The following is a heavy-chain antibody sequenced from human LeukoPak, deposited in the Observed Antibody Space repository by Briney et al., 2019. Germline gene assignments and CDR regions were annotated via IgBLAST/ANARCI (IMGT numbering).Heavy chain of an antibody. Sequence: GGSLRLSCAASGFTYSSYSMNWVRQAPGKGLEWVSSISTSSSYINYADSVKGRFTISRDNAKNSLYLQMNSLRAEDTAVYYCAKDPTHYRVWDDYDSTVLSYWGQGTLVTVSS. D-gene: IGHD3-22*01. V-gene: IGHV3-21*01. CDR2: ISTSSSYI. J-gene: IGHJ4*02. CDR1: GFTYSSYS. CDR3: AKDPTHYRVWDDYDSTVLSY.